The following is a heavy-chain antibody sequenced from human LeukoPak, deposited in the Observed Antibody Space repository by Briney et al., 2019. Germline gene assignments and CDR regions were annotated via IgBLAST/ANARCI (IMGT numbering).Heavy chain of an antibody. Sequence: GGSLRLSCAASGFTFSSYAMSWVRQAPGKGLEWVSAISGSGGSTYYADSVKGRFTISRDNSKNTLYLQMNSLRAEDTAVYYCAKVDFWGGYSNYYYGMDVWGQGTTVTVSS. CDR1: GFTFSSYA. CDR3: AKVDFWGGYSNYYYGMDV. CDR2: ISGSGGST. V-gene: IGHV3-23*01. D-gene: IGHD3-3*01. J-gene: IGHJ6*02.